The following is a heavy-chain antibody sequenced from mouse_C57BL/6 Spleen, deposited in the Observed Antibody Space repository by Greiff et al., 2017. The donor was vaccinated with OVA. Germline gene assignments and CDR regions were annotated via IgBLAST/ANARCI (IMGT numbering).Heavy chain of an antibody. Sequence: QVQLQQSGAELARPGASVKLSCKASGYTFTSYGISWVKQRTGQGLEWIGEIYPRSGNTYYNEKFKGKATLTADKSSSTAYMELRSLTSEDSAVYFCARGGSDGYYYWYFDVWGTGTTVTVSS. CDR2: IYPRSGNT. V-gene: IGHV1-81*01. CDR3: ARGGSDGYYYWYFDV. CDR1: GYTFTSYG. D-gene: IGHD2-3*01. J-gene: IGHJ1*03.